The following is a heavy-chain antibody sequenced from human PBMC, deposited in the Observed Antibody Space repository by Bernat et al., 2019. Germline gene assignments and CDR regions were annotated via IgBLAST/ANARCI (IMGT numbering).Heavy chain of an antibody. Sequence: QLQLQESGPGLVKPSETLSLTCTVSGVSISSSSYYWGWIRQPPGKGPEWIGRIDYSVSTYYKPSLRSRVTIAVDTSKNQFSLKLSSVTAADTAVYYCARRRYNWNDRLRTTFDPWGQGTLVTVSS. CDR2: IDYSVST. D-gene: IGHD1-1*01. J-gene: IGHJ5*02. CDR3: ARRRYNWNDRLRTTFDP. CDR1: GVSISSSSYY. V-gene: IGHV4-39*01.